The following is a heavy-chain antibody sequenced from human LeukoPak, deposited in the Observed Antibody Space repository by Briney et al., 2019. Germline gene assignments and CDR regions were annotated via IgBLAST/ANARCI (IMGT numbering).Heavy chain of an antibody. V-gene: IGHV3-48*04. CDR1: RFTFSTYT. CDR3: ASSSYHSSGYYYLPFDY. CDR2: ISGSGNTI. J-gene: IGHJ4*02. D-gene: IGHD3-22*01. Sequence: PGGSLRLSCAASRFTFSTYTMNWVRQAPGKGLEWVSYISGSGNTIYYADSVEGRFTVSRDNAKNSLYPQMNSLRAEDTAVYYCASSSYHSSGYYYLPFDYWGQGALVTVSS.